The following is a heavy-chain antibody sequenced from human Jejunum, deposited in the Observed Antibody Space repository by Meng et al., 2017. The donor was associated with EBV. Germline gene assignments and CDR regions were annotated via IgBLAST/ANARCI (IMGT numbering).Heavy chain of an antibody. CDR3: ARGRGYDYGDS. J-gene: IGHJ5*02. CDR1: GDSVTGYNY. D-gene: IGHD5-12*01. CDR2: LYYAGKA. Sequence: QVQLQESGPGRVQPSETLSLTCSVSGDSVTGYNYWTWIRQPPGKGLEWIGNLYYAGKAIYKPSLQSRVTISVDTSKNQISLKVTSVTAADTAIYYCARGRGYDYGDSWGQGTLVTVSS. V-gene: IGHV4-61*01.